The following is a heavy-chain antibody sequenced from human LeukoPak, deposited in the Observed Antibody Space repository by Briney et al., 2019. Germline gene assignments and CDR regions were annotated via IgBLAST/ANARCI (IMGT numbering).Heavy chain of an antibody. D-gene: IGHD6-13*01. CDR1: GYTFTGYY. Sequence: VASVKVSCKASGYTFTGYYMHWVRQAPGQGLEWMGWINPNSGGTNYAQKFQGRVTMTRDTSISTAYMELSRLRSDDTAVYYCARLPWIEAAAGIKWVGEWDYWGQGTLVTVSS. J-gene: IGHJ4*02. CDR2: INPNSGGT. V-gene: IGHV1-2*02. CDR3: ARLPWIEAAAGIKWVGEWDY.